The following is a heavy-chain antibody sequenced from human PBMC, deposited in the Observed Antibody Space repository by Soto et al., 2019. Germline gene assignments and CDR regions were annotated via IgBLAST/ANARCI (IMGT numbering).Heavy chain of an antibody. CDR1: GFTFSSYA. Sequence: EVQLLESGGGLVQPGGSLRLSCAASGFTFSSYAMSWVRQAPGKGLEWVSAISGSGGSTYYADSVKGRFTISRDNSKNTLYLQMNSLGAEDTAVYYCAQDRFRKGSSFDYWGQGTLVTVSS. J-gene: IGHJ4*02. V-gene: IGHV3-23*01. CDR3: AQDRFRKGSSFDY. D-gene: IGHD3-10*01. CDR2: ISGSGGST.